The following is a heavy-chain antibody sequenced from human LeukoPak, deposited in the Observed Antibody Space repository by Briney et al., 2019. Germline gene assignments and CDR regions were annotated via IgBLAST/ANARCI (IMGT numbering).Heavy chain of an antibody. CDR3: ARINLARGGQLVRRYFDY. D-gene: IGHD6-13*01. J-gene: IGHJ4*02. Sequence: PSETLSLTCTVSGGSTSSSSYYWGWIRQPPGKGLEWIGYIYYSGSTNYNPSLKSRVTISVDTSKNQFSLKLSSVTAADTAVYYCARINLARGGQLVRRYFDYWGQGTLVTVSS. CDR1: GGSTSSSSYY. CDR2: IYYSGST. V-gene: IGHV4-61*05.